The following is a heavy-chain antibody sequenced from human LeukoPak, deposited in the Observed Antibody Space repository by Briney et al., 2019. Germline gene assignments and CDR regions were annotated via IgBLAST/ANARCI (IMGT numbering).Heavy chain of an antibody. CDR3: AKERYCSGGRRYCYFDY. J-gene: IGHJ4*02. D-gene: IGHD2-15*01. CDR1: GFNFDDYA. CDR2: ISWNSRTI. Sequence: GGSLRLSCVASGFNFDDYAMHWVRQAPGKGLECVSGISWNSRTIDYADSVKGRFTISRGNAKNSLYLQMNSLRPEDTALYYCAKERYCSGGRRYCYFDYWGQGTLVTVSS. V-gene: IGHV3-9*01.